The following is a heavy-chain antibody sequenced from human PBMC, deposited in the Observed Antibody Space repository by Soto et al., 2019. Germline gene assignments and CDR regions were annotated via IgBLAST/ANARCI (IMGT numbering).Heavy chain of an antibody. CDR2: IQYRVST. D-gene: IGHD3-3*01. Sequence: PSETLSLTCHVSAVSVSSANSYCSWIRQSPGKGLEWSGYIQYRVSTKYNPSLKSRVVISVDTSRNHFSLEMTSVTAADTAVYYCASGNYGLWSGYQLYQYGFDVWGQGTTVTVAS. CDR1: AVSVSSANSY. J-gene: IGHJ6*02. CDR3: ASGNYGLWSGYQLYQYGFDV. V-gene: IGHV4-61*03.